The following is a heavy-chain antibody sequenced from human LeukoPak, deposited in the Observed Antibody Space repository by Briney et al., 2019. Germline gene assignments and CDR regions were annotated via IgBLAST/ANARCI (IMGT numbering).Heavy chain of an antibody. Sequence: GGSLRLSCAASGFTFSSYSMNCVRQAPGKGLEWVSSISSSSSYIYYADSVKGRFTISRDNAKNSLYLQMNSLRAEDTAVYYCARDQWELQSAADYWGQGTLVTVSS. D-gene: IGHD1-26*01. CDR2: ISSSSSYI. J-gene: IGHJ4*02. CDR1: GFTFSSYS. V-gene: IGHV3-21*01. CDR3: ARDQWELQSAADY.